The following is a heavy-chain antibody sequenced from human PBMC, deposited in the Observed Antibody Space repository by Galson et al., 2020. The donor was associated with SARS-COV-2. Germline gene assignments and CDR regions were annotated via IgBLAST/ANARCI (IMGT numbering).Heavy chain of an antibody. Sequence: SETLSLTCTVSGGSISSGSYYWSWIRQPAGKGLEWIGRIYTSGSTNYNPSLKSRVTISVDTSKNQFSLKLSSVTAADTAVYYCARGFVYCGGDCYWSWGQGTLVTVSS. V-gene: IGHV4-61*02. CDR1: GGSISSGSYY. CDR2: IYTSGST. CDR3: ARGFVYCGGDCYWS. D-gene: IGHD2-21*02. J-gene: IGHJ4*02.